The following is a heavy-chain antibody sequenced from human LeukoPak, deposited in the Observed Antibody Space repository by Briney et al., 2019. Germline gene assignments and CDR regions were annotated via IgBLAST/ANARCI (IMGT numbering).Heavy chain of an antibody. V-gene: IGHV1-69*02. J-gene: IGHJ4*02. D-gene: IGHD6-6*01. CDR3: ASGYSSSSAYFDY. Sequence: GASVKVSCXASGGTFSSYTISWVRQAHGQGLEWMGRIIPILGIANYAQKFQGRVTITADKSTSTVYMELSSLRSEDTAVYYCASGYSSSSAYFDYWGQGTLVTVSS. CDR2: IIPILGIA. CDR1: GGTFSSYT.